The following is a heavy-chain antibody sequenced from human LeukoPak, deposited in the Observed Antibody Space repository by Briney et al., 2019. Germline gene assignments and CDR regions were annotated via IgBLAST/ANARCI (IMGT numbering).Heavy chain of an antibody. J-gene: IGHJ5*02. D-gene: IGHD6-13*01. V-gene: IGHV4-39*01. Sequence: SETLSLTCTVSGGSISSSSYYWGWIRQPPGKGLEWIGEINHSGSTNYNPSLKSRVTISVDTSKNQFSLKLSSVTAADTAVYYCARHGGRSSWRGWFDPWGQGTLVTVSS. CDR2: INHSGST. CDR1: GGSISSSSYY. CDR3: ARHGGRSSWRGWFDP.